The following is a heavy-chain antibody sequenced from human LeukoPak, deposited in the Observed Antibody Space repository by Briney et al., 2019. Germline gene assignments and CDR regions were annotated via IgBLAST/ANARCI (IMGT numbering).Heavy chain of an antibody. CDR1: GFTFSSYS. J-gene: IGHJ5*02. Sequence: GGSLRLSCAASGFTFSSYSMNWVRQAPGKGLEWVSSISSSSSYIYYADSVKGRFTISRDNAKNSLYLQMNSLRAEDTAVYYCARVVGYGSGSYYPILSGIDWFDPWGQGTLVTVSS. V-gene: IGHV3-21*01. CDR2: ISSSSSYI. D-gene: IGHD3-10*01. CDR3: ARVVGYGSGSYYPILSGIDWFDP.